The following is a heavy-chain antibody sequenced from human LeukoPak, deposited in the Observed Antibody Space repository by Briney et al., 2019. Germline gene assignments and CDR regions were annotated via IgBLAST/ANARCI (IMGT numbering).Heavy chain of an antibody. J-gene: IGHJ4*02. CDR1: GFTFSSYN. V-gene: IGHV3-21*01. Sequence: GGSLRLSCAAPGFTFSSYNMNWVRQPPGKGLEWVSSISSSSGHIHYADSVKGRFTISGDNANNSLYLQMNSLRDEDTAVYYCARDPGTVADPYFDYWGQGSLVTVSS. CDR3: ARDPGTVADPYFDY. CDR2: ISSSSGHI. D-gene: IGHD6-19*01.